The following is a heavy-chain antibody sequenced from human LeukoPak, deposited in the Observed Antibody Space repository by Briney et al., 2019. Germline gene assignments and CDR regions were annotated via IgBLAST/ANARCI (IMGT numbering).Heavy chain of an antibody. J-gene: IGHJ6*03. CDR2: MNPNSGNT. Sequence: ASVKVSRTASVYTFTIYDINWGRQATGQGLGWLGWMNPNSGNTGYAQKFQGRVTMTRNTSISTAYMELSRLRSEDRAVYYCARDMDVWGKGTTVTVSS. CDR3: ARDMDV. CDR1: VYTFTIYD. V-gene: IGHV1-8*01.